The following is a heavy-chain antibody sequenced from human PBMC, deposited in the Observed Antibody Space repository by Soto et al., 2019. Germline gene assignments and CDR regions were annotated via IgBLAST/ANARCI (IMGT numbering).Heavy chain of an antibody. J-gene: IGHJ5*02. Sequence: ASVKISCKASGYTFTGYYMHWVRQAPGQGLEWMGWINPNSGGTNYAQKFQGRVTMTRDTSISTAYMELSRLRSDDTAVYYCARVERGYSGYEPHVGENWFDPWGQGTLVTVSS. CDR2: INPNSGGT. V-gene: IGHV1-2*02. CDR3: ARVERGYSGYEPHVGENWFDP. D-gene: IGHD5-12*01. CDR1: GYTFTGYY.